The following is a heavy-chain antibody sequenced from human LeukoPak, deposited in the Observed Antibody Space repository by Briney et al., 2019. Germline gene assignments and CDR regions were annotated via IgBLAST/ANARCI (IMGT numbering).Heavy chain of an antibody. CDR1: GGTFSSYA. CDR2: INPSDGST. Sequence: GASVKVSCKASGGTFSSYAISWVRQAPGQGLEWMGIINPSDGSTSYAQKFQGRVTMTRDTSTSTVYMELSSLRSEDTAVYYCARDFCGGSCYLFDYWGQGTLVTVSS. D-gene: IGHD2-15*01. J-gene: IGHJ4*02. CDR3: ARDFCGGSCYLFDY. V-gene: IGHV1-46*01.